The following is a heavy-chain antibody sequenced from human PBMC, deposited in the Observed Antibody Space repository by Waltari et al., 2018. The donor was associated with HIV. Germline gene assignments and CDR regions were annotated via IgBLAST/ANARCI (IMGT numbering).Heavy chain of an antibody. J-gene: IGHJ5*02. CDR3: VRGGQWLNWFGP. CDR2: TYYRSRWYN. D-gene: IGHD6-19*01. Sequence: QGQLQQSGPGLVKPSQTLSPTCVIPGDSVSSNSAAWNWIRQSPSRGLEWLGRTYYRSRWYNEYAVSVKSRITINQDTSKNQFSLQLKSVTPEDTAVYYCVRGGQWLNWFGPWGPGTLVTVSS. CDR1: GDSVSSNSAA. V-gene: IGHV6-1*01.